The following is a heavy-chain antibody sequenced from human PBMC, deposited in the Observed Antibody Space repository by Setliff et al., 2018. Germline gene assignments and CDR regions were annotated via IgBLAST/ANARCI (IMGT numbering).Heavy chain of an antibody. J-gene: IGHJ4*02. CDR3: AGGRRYDYGWDFDY. CDR1: GYSISSGHY. V-gene: IGHV4-38-2*02. D-gene: IGHD4-17*01. Sequence: SETLSLTCTVSGYSISSGHYWGWIRQPPGKGLEWIGSISHSGSTYYNPSLRSRVTISLDSSKNQFSPKLTSVTAADTAVYYCAGGRRYDYGWDFDYWGQGTLVTVSS. CDR2: ISHSGST.